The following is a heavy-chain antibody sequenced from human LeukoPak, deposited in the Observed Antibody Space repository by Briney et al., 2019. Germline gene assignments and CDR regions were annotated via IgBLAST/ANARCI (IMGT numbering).Heavy chain of an antibody. CDR2: ISSSSSYT. Sequence: GGSLRLSCAASGFTFSSYSMNWVRQAPGKGREWVSSISSSSSYTYYADSVKGRFTISRDNAKNSLYLEMNSLSAEDTAVYYCERGCSSTSCYPNFDYWGQGTLVTVSS. J-gene: IGHJ4*02. D-gene: IGHD2-2*01. CDR3: ERGCSSTSCYPNFDY. CDR1: GFTFSSYS. V-gene: IGHV3-21*01.